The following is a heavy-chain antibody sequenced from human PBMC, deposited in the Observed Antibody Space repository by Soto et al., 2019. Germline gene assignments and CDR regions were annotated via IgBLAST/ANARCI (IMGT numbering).Heavy chain of an antibody. CDR2: IYYSGST. J-gene: IGHJ4*02. Sequence: QVQLQESGPGLVKPSQTLSLTCSVSGGSISSGGYYWSWIRQHPGKGLEWIGYIYYSGSTYSNPSLKSRVTISVDTSKNQFSLKRSSVTAADTAVYYCARWPQLEPRFDYWGQGTLVTVSS. CDR1: GGSISSGGYY. CDR3: ARWPQLEPRFDY. V-gene: IGHV4-31*03. D-gene: IGHD1-1*01.